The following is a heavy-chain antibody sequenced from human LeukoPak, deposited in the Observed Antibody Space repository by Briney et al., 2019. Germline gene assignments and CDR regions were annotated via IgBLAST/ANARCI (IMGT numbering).Heavy chain of an antibody. D-gene: IGHD4-17*01. V-gene: IGHV3-9*01. CDR2: ISWNSGSI. CDR3: AKAARGRPAYGDYGTWDY. Sequence: GGSLRLSCAASGFTFDDYAMHWVRQAPGKGLEWVSGISWNSGSIGYADSVKGRFTISRDNTKNTLYLQMNSLRAEDTAVYYCAKAARGRPAYGDYGTWDYWGQGTLVTVSS. CDR1: GFTFDDYA. J-gene: IGHJ4*02.